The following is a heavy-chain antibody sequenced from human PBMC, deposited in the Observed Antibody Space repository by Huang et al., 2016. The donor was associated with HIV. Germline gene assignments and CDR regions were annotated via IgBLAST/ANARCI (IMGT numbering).Heavy chain of an antibody. J-gene: IGHJ3*02. CDR2: IYYSGGT. D-gene: IGHD3-3*01. CDR1: GGSISGYF. Sequence: QVQLQESGPGLVKPSETLSLTCTVSGGSISGYFWNWIRQPPGKGLEWTGYIYYSGGTYYSPALKSRVTILLDKSKNQFSLKLTSVTAADTAMYYCARFSSDKGAFDIWGQGTMVTVSS. CDR3: ARFSSDKGAFDI. V-gene: IGHV4-59*12.